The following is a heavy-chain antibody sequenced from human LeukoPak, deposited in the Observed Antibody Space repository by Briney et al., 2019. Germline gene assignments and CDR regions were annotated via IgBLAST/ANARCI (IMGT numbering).Heavy chain of an antibody. D-gene: IGHD3-10*01. CDR2: IKQDGSEK. V-gene: IGHV3-7*01. J-gene: IGHJ3*02. Sequence: GGSLRLSCAASGFTFSTYWMSWVRQAPGKGLEWVANIKQDGSEKYYVDSVKGRFTISRDNAKNSLYLQMNTLRPEDTAVYYCARARSGVHSLDAFDIWGQGTMVTVSS. CDR1: GFTFSTYW. CDR3: ARARSGVHSLDAFDI.